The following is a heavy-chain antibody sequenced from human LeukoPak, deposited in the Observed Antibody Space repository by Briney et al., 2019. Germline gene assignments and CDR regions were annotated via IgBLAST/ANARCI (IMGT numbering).Heavy chain of an antibody. J-gene: IGHJ4*02. Sequence: PSEXXXLXCXVXGGSFXXXXWSXXXQXXGXGXXXXGXXXHSGSTNYNPSLRSRVTISVDTSKNQFSLKLSSVTAADTAVYYCARGDVDTDIPRADYYFDYWGQGTLVTVSS. V-gene: IGHV4-34*01. CDR3: ARGDVDTDIPRADYYFDY. CDR2: XXHSGST. D-gene: IGHD5-18*01. CDR1: GGSFXXXX.